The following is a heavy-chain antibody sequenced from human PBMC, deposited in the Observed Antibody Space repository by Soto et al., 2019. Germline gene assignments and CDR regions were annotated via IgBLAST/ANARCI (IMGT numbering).Heavy chain of an antibody. J-gene: IGHJ2*01. Sequence: QVQLVESGGGVVQPGRSLRLSCAASGFTFSSYGMHWVRQAPGKGLEWVAVISYDGSNKYYADSVKGRFTISRDNSKNTLYLQMNSLRAEDTAVYYCAKVGHSSGWYASSNWYFDLWGRGTLVTVSS. CDR1: GFTFSSYG. CDR3: AKVGHSSGWYASSNWYFDL. CDR2: ISYDGSNK. V-gene: IGHV3-30*18. D-gene: IGHD6-19*01.